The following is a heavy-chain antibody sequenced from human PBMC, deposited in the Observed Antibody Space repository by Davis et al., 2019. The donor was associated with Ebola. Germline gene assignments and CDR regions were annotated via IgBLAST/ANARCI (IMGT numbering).Heavy chain of an antibody. Sequence: ASVKVSCKASGYTFTGYYMHWVRQAPGQGLEWMGWISAYNGNTNYAQKLQGRVTMTTDTSTSTAYMELRSLRSDDTAVYYCARDRLSDYWGQGTLVTVSS. V-gene: IGHV1-18*04. CDR2: ISAYNGNT. CDR1: GYTFTGYY. J-gene: IGHJ4*02. CDR3: ARDRLSDY. D-gene: IGHD2/OR15-2a*01.